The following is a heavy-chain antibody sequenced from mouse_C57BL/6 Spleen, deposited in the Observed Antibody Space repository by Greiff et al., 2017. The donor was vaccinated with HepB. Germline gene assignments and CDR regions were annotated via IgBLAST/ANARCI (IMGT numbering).Heavy chain of an antibody. Sequence: QVQLQQSGAELVRPGTSVKVSCKASGYAFTNYLIEWVKQRPGQGLEWIGVINPGSGGTNYNEKFKGKARLTAEKSSSTAYMQLISLTSEDSAVYFCARSNYEGFAYWGQGTLVTVSA. D-gene: IGHD2-5*01. V-gene: IGHV1-54*01. CDR2: INPGSGGT. J-gene: IGHJ3*01. CDR3: ARSNYEGFAY. CDR1: GYAFTNYL.